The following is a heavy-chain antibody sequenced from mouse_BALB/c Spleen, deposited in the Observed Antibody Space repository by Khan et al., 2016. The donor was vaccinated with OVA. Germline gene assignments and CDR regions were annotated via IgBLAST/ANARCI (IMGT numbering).Heavy chain of an antibody. Sequence: VQLQQSGPELVKPGASVRISCKTSGYTFTDFNLDWVKKSNGKSLEWIGYIFPNTGGTGYNQKFKTKATLTVDSSSSTAYMELRRVTSDDSAVYYVARSGYGSFAYWGQGTLVTVSA. CDR3: ARSGYGSFAY. V-gene: IGHV1S29*02. CDR2: IFPNTGGT. J-gene: IGHJ3*01. D-gene: IGHD1-2*01. CDR1: GYTFTDFN.